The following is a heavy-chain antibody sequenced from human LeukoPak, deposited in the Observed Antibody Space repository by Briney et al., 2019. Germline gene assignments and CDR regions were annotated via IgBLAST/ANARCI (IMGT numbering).Heavy chain of an antibody. V-gene: IGHV4-39*01. Sequence: PSETLSLTCTVSGGSISSSSSYWGWIRQPPGKGLEWIGSIYYSGSTYYNPSLKSRVTVSVDTSKNQFSLKLSSVTAADTAVYYCARRSIVGATTGWFDPWGQGTLVTVSS. D-gene: IGHD1-26*01. J-gene: IGHJ5*02. CDR3: ARRSIVGATTGWFDP. CDR1: GGSISSSSSY. CDR2: IYYSGST.